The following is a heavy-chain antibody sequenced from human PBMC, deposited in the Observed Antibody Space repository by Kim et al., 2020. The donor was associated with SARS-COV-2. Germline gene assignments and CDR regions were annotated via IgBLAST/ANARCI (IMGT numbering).Heavy chain of an antibody. CDR1: GYTFSGYY. CDR2: MKPNSGDT. J-gene: IGHJ4*02. CDR3: ARLWGSSEGDY. V-gene: IGHV1-2*02. Sequence: ASVKVSCKTSGYTFSGYYMHWVRQAPGQGLEWMGWMKPNSGDTKYAQKFQGRVTMTRDTSISTAYMELSSLRSDDTAGYYCARLWGSSEGDYWGQGTLVAVSS. D-gene: IGHD3-16*01.